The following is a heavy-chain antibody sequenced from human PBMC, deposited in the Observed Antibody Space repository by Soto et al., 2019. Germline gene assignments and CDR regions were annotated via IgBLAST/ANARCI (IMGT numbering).Heavy chain of an antibody. V-gene: IGHV5-51*01. J-gene: IGHJ6*01. CDR3: ARWSRVVVAAPNYDYPDMDV. D-gene: IGHD2-15*01. CDR2: IYPGDSDT. Sequence: GESLKISCKGSCYSFAIYLIGWVRQLPEKGLEWMGIIYPGDSDTRYSPSFQGQVTISADKSISTAYLQWSSLKASDTAMYYCARWSRVVVAAPNYDYPDMDVWGKGTTVTRSS. CDR1: CYSFAIYL.